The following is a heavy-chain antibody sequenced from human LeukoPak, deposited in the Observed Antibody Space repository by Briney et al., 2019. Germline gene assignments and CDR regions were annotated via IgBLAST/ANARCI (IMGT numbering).Heavy chain of an antibody. CDR1: GFTFSDYY. J-gene: IGHJ4*02. V-gene: IGHV3-11*01. Sequence: GGSLRLSCAASGFTFSDYYMSWIRQAPGKGLEWVSYISSSGSTIYYADSVKGRFTISRDNAKNSPYLQMNSLRAEDTAVYYCARAASYYYDSSGYRHWGQGTLVTVSS. CDR2: ISSSGSTI. D-gene: IGHD3-22*01. CDR3: ARAASYYYDSSGYRH.